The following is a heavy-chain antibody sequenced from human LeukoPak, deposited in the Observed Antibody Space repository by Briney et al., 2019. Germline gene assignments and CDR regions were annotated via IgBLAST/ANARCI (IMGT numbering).Heavy chain of an antibody. CDR1: GGSFSGYY. D-gene: IGHD6-6*01. CDR3: ARGRQRAARRGGYYYYYMDV. J-gene: IGHJ6*03. Sequence: SETLSLTCAVYGGSFSGYYWSWIRQPPGKGLEWIGEINHSGSTNYNPSLKSRVTISVDTSKNRFSLKLSSVTAADTAVYYCARGRQRAARRGGYYYYYMDVWGKGTTVTVSS. CDR2: INHSGST. V-gene: IGHV4-34*01.